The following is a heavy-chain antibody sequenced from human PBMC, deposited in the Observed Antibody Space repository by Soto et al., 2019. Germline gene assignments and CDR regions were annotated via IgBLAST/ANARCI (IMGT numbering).Heavy chain of an antibody. CDR1: GYTFTSYG. V-gene: IGHV1-18*01. Sequence: QVQLVQSGAEVKKPGASVKVSCKASGYTFTSYGISWVRQAPGQGLEWMGWISTYNGNTKYAQKPQGRVTMPTDTTTSTAYMELRSLRSDDTAVFYCAREMVRGVGSDYWGQGPLVTVSS. D-gene: IGHD3-10*01. CDR2: ISTYNGNT. J-gene: IGHJ4*02. CDR3: AREMVRGVGSDY.